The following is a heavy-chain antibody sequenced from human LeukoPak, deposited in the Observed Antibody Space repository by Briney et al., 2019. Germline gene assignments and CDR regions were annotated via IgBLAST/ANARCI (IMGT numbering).Heavy chain of an antibody. D-gene: IGHD6-19*01. V-gene: IGHV3-30-3*01. CDR2: ISNDGNNN. CDR3: ARDIGVGGTVGIPDY. J-gene: IGHJ4*02. CDR1: GFTFSGHA. Sequence: GGSLRLSCAASGFTFSGHAMHWVRQAPGKGLECVAAISNDGNNNHHTDSVKGRFTISRDNSKNTLYLQMSSLRTEDTAVYYCARDIGVGGTVGIPDYWGQAILVTVSS.